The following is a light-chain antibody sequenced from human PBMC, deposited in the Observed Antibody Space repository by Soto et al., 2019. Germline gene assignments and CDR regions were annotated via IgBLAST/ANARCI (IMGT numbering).Light chain of an antibody. CDR3: QQYYTYPYT. CDR2: DAS. J-gene: IGKJ2*01. CDR1: QGISSY. V-gene: IGKV1-8*01. Sequence: AIRMTQSPSSFSASTGDRVTITCRASQGISSYLAWYQQKPGKVPKLLIYDASSLQSGVPSRFSGSGSGTDFTLTINCLQSEDFAIYYCQQYYTYPYTFGQGTKVEI.